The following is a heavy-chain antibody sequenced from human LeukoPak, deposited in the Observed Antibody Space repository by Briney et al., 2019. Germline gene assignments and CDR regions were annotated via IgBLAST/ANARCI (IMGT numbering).Heavy chain of an antibody. Sequence: SETLSLTCTVSGGSISSYYWSLIRQPPGKGLEWIGYIYYSGSTNYNPSLKRRVTISVDTSKNQFSLKLSSVTAADTAVYYCARVYYDFWSGYEANAFDIWGQGTMVTVSS. CDR3: ARVYYDFWSGYEANAFDI. CDR2: IYYSGST. CDR1: GGSISSYY. J-gene: IGHJ3*02. D-gene: IGHD3-3*01. V-gene: IGHV4-59*01.